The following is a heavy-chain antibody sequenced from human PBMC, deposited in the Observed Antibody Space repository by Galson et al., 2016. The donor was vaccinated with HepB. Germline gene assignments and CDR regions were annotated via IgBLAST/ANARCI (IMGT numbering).Heavy chain of an antibody. J-gene: IGHJ6*02. Sequence: SLRLSCAASGFSVYVMSWVRQAPGKSLEWVATFSGYDSSAFYADSVKGRFTIARDSSKKTLFLQMNSLRVDDTARYFCAKDLHYEIARSSSDFWRGLARRQSAGDSDMDVWGQGTTVIVSS. CDR3: AKDLHYEIARSSSDFWRGLARRQSAGDSDMDV. CDR2: FSGYDSSA. D-gene: IGHD3-3*01. CDR1: GFSVYV. V-gene: IGHV3-23*01.